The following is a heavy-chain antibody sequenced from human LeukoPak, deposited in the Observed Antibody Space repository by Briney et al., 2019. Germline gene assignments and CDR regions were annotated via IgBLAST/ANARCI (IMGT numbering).Heavy chain of an antibody. V-gene: IGHV3-23*01. CDR2: ITDDEDT. J-gene: IGHJ4*02. CDR3: ATSGWGLRTPFDY. CDR1: GFPFRSYA. D-gene: IGHD1-26*01. Sequence: GGSLRLSCAASGFPFRSYAMTWVRQTPGKGLESVSVITDDEDTYYADSVKGRFTISRDNSQNTVFLQMNSLRVEDTAVYYCATSGWGLRTPFDYWGQGTLVTVSS.